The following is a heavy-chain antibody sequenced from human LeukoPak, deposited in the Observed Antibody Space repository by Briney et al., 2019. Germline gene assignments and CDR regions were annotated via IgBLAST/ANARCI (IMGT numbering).Heavy chain of an antibody. Sequence: ASVKVSCKASGYTFTGYYMHWVRQAPGQGLEWMGWISAYNGNTNYAQKLQGRVTMTTDTSTSTAYMELRSLRSDDTAVYYCARAGAVAGTSPFDYWGQGTLVTVSS. CDR2: ISAYNGNT. D-gene: IGHD6-19*01. V-gene: IGHV1-18*04. J-gene: IGHJ4*02. CDR1: GYTFTGYY. CDR3: ARAGAVAGTSPFDY.